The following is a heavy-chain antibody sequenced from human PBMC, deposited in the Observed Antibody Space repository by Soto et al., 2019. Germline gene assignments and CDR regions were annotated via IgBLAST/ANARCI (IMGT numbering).Heavy chain of an antibody. CDR2: ISYDGSDK. CDR3: AKALGELSPESYDY. CDR1: GFTFSSYG. J-gene: IGHJ4*02. Sequence: QVQLVESGGGVVQPGRSLRLSCAASGFTFSSYGMHWVRQAPGKGLEWVAVISYDGSDKYYADSVKGRFTISRDNSKNTLTLQMNSLRADDTAVYYCAKALGELSPESYDYWGQGILITVSS. V-gene: IGHV3-30*18. D-gene: IGHD3-16*02.